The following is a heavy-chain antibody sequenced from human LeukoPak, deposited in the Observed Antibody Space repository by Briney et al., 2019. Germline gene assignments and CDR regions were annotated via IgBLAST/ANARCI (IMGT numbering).Heavy chain of an antibody. Sequence: SETLSLTCTVSDDSITMYYWTWIRQPPGKGLEWIGYVDHTGSTKFNPSLNGRVSISRDTSNNFFSLRLRSVTAADTAVYFCARGRVSSSTWYSTYYYFFYMDFWGKGTTVTVSS. J-gene: IGHJ6*03. V-gene: IGHV4-59*01. CDR1: DDSITMYY. CDR2: VDHTGST. D-gene: IGHD4-11*01. CDR3: ARGRVSSSTWYSTYYYFFYMDF.